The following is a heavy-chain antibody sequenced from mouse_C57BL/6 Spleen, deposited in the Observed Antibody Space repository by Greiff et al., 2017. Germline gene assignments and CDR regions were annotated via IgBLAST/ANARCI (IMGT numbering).Heavy chain of an antibody. V-gene: IGHV1-43*01. Sequence: VHVKQSGPELVKPGASVKISCKASGYSFTGYYMHWVKQSSEKSLEWIGEINPSTGGTSYNQKFKGKATLTVDKSSSTAYMQLKSLTSEDSAVYYCAKGLRRAWFAYWGQGTLVTVSA. CDR2: INPSTGGT. CDR3: AKGLRRAWFAY. J-gene: IGHJ3*01. D-gene: IGHD2-4*01. CDR1: GYSFTGYY.